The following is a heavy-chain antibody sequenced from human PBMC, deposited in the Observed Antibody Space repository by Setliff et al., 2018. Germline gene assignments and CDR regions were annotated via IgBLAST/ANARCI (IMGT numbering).Heavy chain of an antibody. CDR1: GFTFSTYA. CDR2: IYSGDRNT. Sequence: LRLSCAASGFTFSTYAMSWVRQAPGKGLEWVSTIYSGDRNTFYTDSVKGRFTIFRDGSKNTLFLQMASLRAEDTAVYYCAKPQVELRWGFESWGQGTPVTVS. D-gene: IGHD1-7*01. V-gene: IGHV3-23*03. J-gene: IGHJ4*02. CDR3: AKPQVELRWGFES.